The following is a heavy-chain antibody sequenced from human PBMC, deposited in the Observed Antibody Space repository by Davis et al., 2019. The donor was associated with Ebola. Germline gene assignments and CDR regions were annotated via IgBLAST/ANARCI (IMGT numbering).Heavy chain of an antibody. CDR2: IRSKANSYAT. CDR3: TTTTTHFDY. CDR1: GFTFSGSA. Sequence: GESLKISCAAPGFTFSGSAMHWVRQASGKGLEWVGRIRSKANSYATAYAASVKGRFTISRDDSKNTAYLQMNSLKTEDTAVYYCTTTTTHFDYWGQGTLVTVSS. D-gene: IGHD1-26*01. V-gene: IGHV3-73*01. J-gene: IGHJ4*02.